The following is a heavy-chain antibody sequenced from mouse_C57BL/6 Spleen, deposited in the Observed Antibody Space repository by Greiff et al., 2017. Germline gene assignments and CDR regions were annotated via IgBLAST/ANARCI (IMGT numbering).Heavy chain of an antibody. V-gene: IGHV2-2*01. Sequence: VQLQQSGPELVQPSPRLSITCKVSGYSLSRYGVHWVRQSPGQGLEWLGVIRSGGSTDYNAEVISKWSISKDTSKSQVLLKMNSLQDDDTAIYYCARKDYDYAAFAYWGQGTLVTVSA. J-gene: IGHJ3*01. D-gene: IGHD1-1*01. CDR2: IRSGGST. CDR1: GYSLSRYG. CDR3: ARKDYDYAAFAY.